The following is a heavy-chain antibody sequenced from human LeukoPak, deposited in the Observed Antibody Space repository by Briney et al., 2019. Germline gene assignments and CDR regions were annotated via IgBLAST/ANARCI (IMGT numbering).Heavy chain of an antibody. D-gene: IGHD4-17*01. V-gene: IGHV3-23*01. CDR2: VSGRGNGT. CDR3: AKERLGGNYGDYAVEY. Sequence: GALRLSCAASGFTFTSYAMSWVRQAPGKGLEWVSSVSGRGNGTYYADSVKVRFTISRDNSKKTLELHMDSLRAEDTAVYYCAKERLGGNYGDYAVEYWGQGTMVAVSS. J-gene: IGHJ4*02. CDR1: GFTFTSYA.